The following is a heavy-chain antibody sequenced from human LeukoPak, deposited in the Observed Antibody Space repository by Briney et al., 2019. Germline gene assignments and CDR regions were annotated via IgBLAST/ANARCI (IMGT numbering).Heavy chain of an antibody. D-gene: IGHD3-22*01. CDR2: IYYSGST. CDR3: AVPIHYDSSGGAFDI. J-gene: IGHJ3*02. V-gene: IGHV4-39*07. Sequence: SETLSLTCTVSGGSISSYYWSWIRQPPGKGLEWIGSIYYSGSTYYNPSLKSRVTISVDTSKNQFSLKLSSVTAADTAVYYCAVPIHYDSSGGAFDIWGQGTMVTVSS. CDR1: GGSISSYY.